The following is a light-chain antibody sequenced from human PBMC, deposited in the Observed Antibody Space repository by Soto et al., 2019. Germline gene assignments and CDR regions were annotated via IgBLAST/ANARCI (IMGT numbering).Light chain of an antibody. V-gene: IGLV1-44*01. CDR1: SSNIGSNA. CDR2: SNN. J-gene: IGLJ2*01. Sequence: QSVLTQPPSASGTPGQRVTISCSGSSSNIGSNAVNWYQQLPGTAPKLLIHSNNQRPSGVPDRFSGSKSGTSASLAISGLQSEDEADYYCAAWDDSLKGPVFGGGTKLTVL. CDR3: AAWDDSLKGPV.